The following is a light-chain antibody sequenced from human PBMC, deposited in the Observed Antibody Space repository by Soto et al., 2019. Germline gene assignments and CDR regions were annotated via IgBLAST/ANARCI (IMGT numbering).Light chain of an antibody. J-gene: IGKJ2*01. CDR1: QGISSA. CDR3: QQFNSYPPYT. V-gene: IGKV1-13*02. CDR2: DAS. Sequence: AIHLTQSPSSLSASVGERVTITCRASQGISSALAWYQQKPGKAPKLLIYDASSLEDGVPSRFSGSGSGTDFTLTISSLQPADFATDYCQQFNSYPPYTFGQGTKLEIK.